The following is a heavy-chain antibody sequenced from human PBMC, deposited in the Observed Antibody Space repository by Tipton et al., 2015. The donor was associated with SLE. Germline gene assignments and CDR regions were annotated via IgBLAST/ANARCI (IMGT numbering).Heavy chain of an antibody. D-gene: IGHD5-18*01. V-gene: IGHV4-61*09. J-gene: IGHJ4*02. CDR2: IYTSGST. CDR3: ASERGYSYGWYFDY. Sequence: TLSLTCTVSGGSISSGSYYWSWIRQPAGKGLEWIGYIYTSGSTNYNPSLKSRVTISVDTSKNQFSLKLSSVTAADTAVYYCASERGYSYGWYFDYWGQGTLVTVSS. CDR1: GGSISSGSYY.